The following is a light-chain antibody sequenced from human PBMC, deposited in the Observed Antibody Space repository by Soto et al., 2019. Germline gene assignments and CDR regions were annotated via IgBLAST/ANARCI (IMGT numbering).Light chain of an antibody. CDR2: GAS. J-gene: IGKJ5*01. CDR1: QRISSK. V-gene: IGKV3D-15*01. CDR3: PQYNKWHSIT. Sequence: EVVMTQSPATLSVSPGERATLSCRASQRISSKLAWYQQKPGQAHKLLIYGASTRATDIPARFSGSGSGTEFTLTISSLQSEDCEVYYCPQYNKWHSITFGQGTRLEIK.